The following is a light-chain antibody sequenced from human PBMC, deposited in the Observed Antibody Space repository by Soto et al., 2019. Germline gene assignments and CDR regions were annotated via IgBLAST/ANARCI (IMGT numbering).Light chain of an antibody. CDR2: AAS. CDR1: QSTSSY. Sequence: DIQMTQSPSSLSASVGDRVTITCRASQSTSSYLNWYQQKPGKAPKLLIYAASSLQSGVPSRFSRSGSGTDFTLTISSLQPEDFATYYCQQSYSTHPLTFGGGTKVEIK. V-gene: IGKV1-39*01. J-gene: IGKJ4*01. CDR3: QQSYSTHPLT.